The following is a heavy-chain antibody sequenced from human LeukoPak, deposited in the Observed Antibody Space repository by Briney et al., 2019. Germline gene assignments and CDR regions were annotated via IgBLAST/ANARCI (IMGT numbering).Heavy chain of an antibody. CDR2: ITWDGGST. Sequence: GGSLRLSCVGSGFTFGEYGMHWVRQVPGKGLEWVSHITWDGGSTYYAGSVKGRFTISRDNSKNSLYLQMNSLGAEDTALYYCAKDRGIISDYWGQGTLVTVSS. V-gene: IGHV3-43D*03. D-gene: IGHD3-10*01. J-gene: IGHJ4*02. CDR3: AKDRGIISDY. CDR1: GFTFGEYG.